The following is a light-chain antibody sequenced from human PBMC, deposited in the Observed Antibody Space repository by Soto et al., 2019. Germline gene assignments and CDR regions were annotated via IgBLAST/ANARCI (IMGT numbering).Light chain of an antibody. CDR1: QTISSY. V-gene: IGKV1-33*01. J-gene: IGKJ4*01. CDR3: QQYDNLIT. Sequence: DIQMTQSPSSLSASVGDRVTITCRASQTISSYLNWYQQKPGKAPKLLIYAASNLETGVPSRFSGSGSGTDFTFTISSLQPEDIATYYCQQYDNLITFGGGNKVEIK. CDR2: AAS.